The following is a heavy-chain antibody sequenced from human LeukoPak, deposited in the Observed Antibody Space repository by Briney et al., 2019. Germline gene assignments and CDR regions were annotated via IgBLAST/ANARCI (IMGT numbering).Heavy chain of an antibody. D-gene: IGHD3-22*01. Sequence: SETLSLTCTVSGGSISSSGYYWGWIRQPPGKGLEWIGSMYYSGSTYYNPSLKSRVTISVDTSKNHFSLKLSSVTAADTAVYYCAKGDDYYDSSGYYYEASGYWGQGTLVTVSS. CDR1: GGSISSSGYY. CDR2: MYYSGST. J-gene: IGHJ4*02. V-gene: IGHV4-39*07. CDR3: AKGDDYYDSSGYYYEASGY.